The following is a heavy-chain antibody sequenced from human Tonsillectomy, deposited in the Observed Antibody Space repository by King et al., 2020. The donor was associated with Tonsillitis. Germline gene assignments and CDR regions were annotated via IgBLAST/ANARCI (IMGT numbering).Heavy chain of an antibody. D-gene: IGHD2-2*01. V-gene: IGHV4-38-2*01. CDR3: ARFWYSSNSCYPDY. CDR1: GYSISSGYY. J-gene: IGHJ4*02. CDR2: IYHSGST. Sequence: VQLQESGPGLVKPSETLSLTCAVSGYSISSGYYWGWIRQPPGKGLECIGSIYHSGSTYYNPSLKSRVTISVDTSKNQFSLKMRSVTAADTAVYYCARFWYSSNSCYPDYWGQGTLVTVSS.